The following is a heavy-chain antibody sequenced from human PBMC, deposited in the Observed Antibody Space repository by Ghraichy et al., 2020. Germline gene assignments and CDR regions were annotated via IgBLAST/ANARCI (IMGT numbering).Heavy chain of an antibody. CDR1: GDSINRDNYY. CDR2: IYYTGST. J-gene: IGHJ1*01. V-gene: IGHV4-39*01. Sequence: TLSLTCSVAGDSINRDNYYWGWIRQPPGKGPEWIGNIYYTGSTYYNPSLKSRVTMSVDTSKNQFSLKVNSVTAADTAVYFCARHYYVDSNWDHWGRGTLVIVS. CDR3: ARHYYVDSNWDH. D-gene: IGHD4-17*01.